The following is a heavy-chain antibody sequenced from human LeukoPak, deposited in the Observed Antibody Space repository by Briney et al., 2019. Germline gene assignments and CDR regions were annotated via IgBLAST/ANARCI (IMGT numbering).Heavy chain of an antibody. V-gene: IGHV1-24*01. CDR1: GYTLTELS. J-gene: IGHJ4*02. Sequence: ASVKVSCKVSGYTLTELSMHWVRQAPGKGLEWMGGFDPEDGETIYAQKFQGIVTMTEDTSTDTAYMELSSLRSEDTAVYYCATGFFRELPYYRIRSEINWGQGTLVTVSS. D-gene: IGHD1-26*01. CDR3: ATGFFRELPYYRIRSEIN. CDR2: FDPEDGET.